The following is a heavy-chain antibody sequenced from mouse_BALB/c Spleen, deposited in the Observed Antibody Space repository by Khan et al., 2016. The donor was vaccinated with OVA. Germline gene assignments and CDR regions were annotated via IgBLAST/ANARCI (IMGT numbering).Heavy chain of an antibody. CDR2: INPYNGGT. D-gene: IGHD2-13*01. V-gene: IGHV1-37*01. CDR3: VRSASYGGYVEAWFAY. J-gene: IGHJ3*01. CDR1: GYSFTGYT. Sequence: EVQLQQSGPELVKPGASMKMSCKASGYSFTGYTMNWVKQSHVKNLEWIGLINPYNGGTAYNQKFRGKATLTVDKSSNTAYMELLSLTSEDSAVYYCVRSASYGGYVEAWFAYWGQGTLVTVSA.